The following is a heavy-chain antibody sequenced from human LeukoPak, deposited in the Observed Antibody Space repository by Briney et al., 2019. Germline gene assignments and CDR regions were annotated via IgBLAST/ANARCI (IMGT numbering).Heavy chain of an antibody. CDR1: GGSISGDNYY. J-gene: IGHJ4*02. D-gene: IGHD6-19*01. CDR3: AGRIAVAGFDY. V-gene: IGHV4-61*02. CDR2: IYTSGST. Sequence: PSETLSLTCTVSGGSISGDNYYWNWIRQPAGKGLEWMGRIYTSGSTNYYPSLKSRVTISVDTSKNQFSLKLSSVTAADTAVYYCAGRIAVAGFDYWGQGTLVTVSS.